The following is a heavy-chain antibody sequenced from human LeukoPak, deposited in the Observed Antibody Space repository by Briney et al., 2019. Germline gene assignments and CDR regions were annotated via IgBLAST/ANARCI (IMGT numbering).Heavy chain of an antibody. CDR2: ISAGGGTT. CDR3: AKEPYSNYPHYFDY. D-gene: IGHD4-11*01. J-gene: IGHJ4*02. V-gene: IGHV3-23*01. Sequence: GGSLRLSCAASGFTFSNYAMSWVRQAPGKGLEWVSTISAGGGTTYYADSVKGRFTISRDNSKNTLYLQMNSLRAEDTAVYYCAKEPYSNYPHYFDYWGQGTLVTVSS. CDR1: GFTFSNYA.